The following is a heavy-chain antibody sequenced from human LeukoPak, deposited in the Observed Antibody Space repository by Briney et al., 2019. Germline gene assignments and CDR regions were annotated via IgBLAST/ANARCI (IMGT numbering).Heavy chain of an antibody. J-gene: IGHJ4*02. CDR3: ARDRKYSSGWFNFDY. V-gene: IGHV4-4*07. Sequence: SETLSLTCTVSGGSISSYYWSWIRQPAGKGLEGIGRIYTSGSTNYNPSLKSRVTVSVDTSKNQFSLKLSSVTAADTAVYYCARDRKYSSGWFNFDYWGQGTLVTVSS. CDR2: IYTSGST. CDR1: GGSISSYY. D-gene: IGHD6-19*01.